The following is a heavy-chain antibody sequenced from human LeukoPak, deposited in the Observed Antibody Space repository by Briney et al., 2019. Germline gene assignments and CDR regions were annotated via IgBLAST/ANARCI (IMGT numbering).Heavy chain of an antibody. J-gene: IGHJ3*02. CDR3: ATSMIVPGAFDI. CDR2: IYHSGST. CDR1: GGSISSGGYY. Sequence: SQTLSLTCTVSGGSISSGGYYWSWIRQPPGKGLEWIGYIYHSGSTYYNPSLKSRVTISVDTSKNQFSLKLSSVTAADTAVYYCATSMIVPGAFDIWGQGTMVTVSS. D-gene: IGHD3-22*01. V-gene: IGHV4-31*03.